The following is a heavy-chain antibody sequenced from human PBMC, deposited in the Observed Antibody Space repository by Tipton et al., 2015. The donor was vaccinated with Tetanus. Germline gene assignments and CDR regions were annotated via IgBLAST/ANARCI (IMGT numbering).Heavy chain of an antibody. Sequence: QSGAEVKKPGASVKVSCKASGYTFTGYYMHWVRQAPGQGLEWMGRINPNSGGTNYAQKFQGRVTMTRDTSISTAYMELSRLRSDDTVVYYCARTRIAAASNDAFDIWGQGTMVTVSS. CDR2: INPNSGGT. CDR3: ARTRIAAASNDAFDI. V-gene: IGHV1-2*05. CDR1: GYTFTGYY. J-gene: IGHJ3*02. D-gene: IGHD6-13*01.